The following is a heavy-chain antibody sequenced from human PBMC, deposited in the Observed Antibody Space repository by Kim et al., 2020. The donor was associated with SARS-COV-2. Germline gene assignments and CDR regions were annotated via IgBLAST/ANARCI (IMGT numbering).Heavy chain of an antibody. CDR3: ARSPITMVTYFDY. J-gene: IGHJ4*02. Sequence: SETLSLTCTVSGGSISSSSYYWGWIRQPPGKGLEWIGSIYYSGSTYYNPSLKSRVTISVDTSKNQFSLKLSSVTAADTAVYYCARSPITMVTYFDYWDQG. CDR2: IYYSGST. V-gene: IGHV4-39*01. D-gene: IGHD3-10*01. CDR1: GGSISSSSYY.